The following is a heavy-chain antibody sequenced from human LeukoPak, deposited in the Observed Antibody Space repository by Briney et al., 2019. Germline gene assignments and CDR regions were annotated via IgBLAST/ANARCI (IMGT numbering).Heavy chain of an antibody. CDR3: ASRVVGARFDY. Sequence: PGGSLRLSCAASGFTFSSYAINWVRQAPGKGLEWVSFISSSGSVIFYADSVKGRFTISRDNAKSSLYLEMNSLRAEDTAIYYCASRVVGARFDYWGQGTLVTVSS. CDR2: ISSSGSVI. D-gene: IGHD1-26*01. CDR1: GFTFSSYA. J-gene: IGHJ4*02. V-gene: IGHV3-48*03.